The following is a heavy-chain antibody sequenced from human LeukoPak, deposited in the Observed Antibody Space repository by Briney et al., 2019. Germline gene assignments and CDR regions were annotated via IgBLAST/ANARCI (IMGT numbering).Heavy chain of an antibody. J-gene: IGHJ6*02. CDR3: ARAPYDYVVSYYYYGMDV. D-gene: IGHD3-16*01. CDR2: ISYDGSNK. V-gene: IGHV3-30-3*01. Sequence: GGSLRLSCAASGFTFSSYAMHWVRQAPGKGLEWVAVISYDGSNKYYADSVKGRFTISRDNSKNTLYLQMNSLRAEDTAVYYCARAPYDYVVSYYYYGMDVWGQGTTVTVSS. CDR1: GFTFSSYA.